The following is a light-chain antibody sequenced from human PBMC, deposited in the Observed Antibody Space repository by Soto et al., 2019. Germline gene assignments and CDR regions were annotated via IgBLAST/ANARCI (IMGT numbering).Light chain of an antibody. V-gene: IGKV1-39*01. Sequence: DIQMTQSPSSLSASVGDRVTITCRASQSIASYFNWYQQKPGRAPKLLISAASSLQSGVPSRFSGSGSGTDFTLTISSLQPEDFATYYCQQSFSTPGTFGQGTKVDI. CDR3: QQSFSTPGT. CDR2: AAS. CDR1: QSIASY. J-gene: IGKJ1*01.